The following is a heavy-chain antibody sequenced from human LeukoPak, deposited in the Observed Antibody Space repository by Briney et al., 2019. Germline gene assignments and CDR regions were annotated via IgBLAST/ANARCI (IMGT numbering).Heavy chain of an antibody. V-gene: IGHV4-34*01. D-gene: IGHD6-13*01. J-gene: IGHJ4*02. CDR2: INHSGST. Sequence: NPSETLSLTCAVYGGSFSGYYWSWIRQPPGKGLEWLGEINHSGSTNYNPSLKSRVTISVDTSKNQFSLKLSSVTAADTAVYYCARGRHSSSWYGGSYFDYWSQGTLVTVSS. CDR1: GGSFSGYY. CDR3: ARGRHSSSWYGGSYFDY.